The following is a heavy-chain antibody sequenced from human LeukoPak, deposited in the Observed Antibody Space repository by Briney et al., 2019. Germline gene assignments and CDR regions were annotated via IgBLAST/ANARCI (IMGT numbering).Heavy chain of an antibody. CDR2: TNAGNGNT. CDR3: ARAPPPIYYDSSGYYYFDY. J-gene: IGHJ4*02. CDR1: GYTFTSYA. D-gene: IGHD3-22*01. V-gene: IGHV1-3*01. Sequence: ASVKVSCKASGYTFTSYAMHWVRQAPGQRLEWMGWTNAGNGNTKYSQKFQGRVTITRDTSASTAYMELSSLRSEDTAVYYCARAPPPIYYDSSGYYYFDYWGQGTLVTVSS.